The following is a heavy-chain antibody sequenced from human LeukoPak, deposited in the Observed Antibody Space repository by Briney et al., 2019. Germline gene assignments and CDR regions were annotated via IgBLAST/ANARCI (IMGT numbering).Heavy chain of an antibody. CDR1: GGSIGSSSYY. D-gene: IGHD3-3*01. Sequence: SETLSLTCTVSGGSIGSSSYYWGWIRQPPGKGLEWIGSIYYSGSTYYNPSLKSRVTISVDTSKNQFSLKLSSVTAADTAVYYCASDFWSGFRYNWFDPWGQGTLVTVSS. V-gene: IGHV4-39*07. J-gene: IGHJ5*02. CDR2: IYYSGST. CDR3: ASDFWSGFRYNWFDP.